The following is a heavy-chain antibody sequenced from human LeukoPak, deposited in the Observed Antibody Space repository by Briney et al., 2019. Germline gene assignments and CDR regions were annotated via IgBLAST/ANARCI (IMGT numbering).Heavy chain of an antibody. V-gene: IGHV3-30*18. J-gene: IGHJ4*02. CDR3: AKDLNSRWSLDY. CDR1: GFSSNSG. Sequence: XXXCEASGFSSNSGMYWVRRAPGKGVEWVAVISYDGSNAYYGDSVKGRFTISRDDSRNTLYLQMNSLRAEDTAVYYCAKDLNSRWSLDYWGQGTLVTVSS. CDR2: ISYDGSNA. D-gene: IGHD2/OR15-2a*01.